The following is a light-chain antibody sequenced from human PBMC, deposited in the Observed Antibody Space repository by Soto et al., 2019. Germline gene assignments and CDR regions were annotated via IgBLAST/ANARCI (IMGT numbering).Light chain of an antibody. J-gene: IGLJ2*01. CDR3: TSHGGSINVV. Sequence: QSALTQPPSASGSPGQSVTISCTGTSSDIGGYNYVSWYQQHPGKAPKLMIYEVTERPSGVPDRFSGSKSGNTASLTVSGLQAEDEADYYCTSHGGSINVVFGGGTKLTVL. CDR1: SSDIGGYNY. V-gene: IGLV2-8*01. CDR2: EVT.